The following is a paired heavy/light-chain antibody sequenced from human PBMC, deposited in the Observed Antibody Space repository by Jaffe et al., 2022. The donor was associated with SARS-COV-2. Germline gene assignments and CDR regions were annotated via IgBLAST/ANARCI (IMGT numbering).Light chain of an antibody. V-gene: IGLV2-14*01. J-gene: IGLJ1*01. CDR3: SSYTGSSPRYV. CDR2: EVN. CDR1: SSDVGGYNY. Sequence: QSALTQPASVSGSPGQSITISCTGTSSDVGGYNYVSWYQQHPGKAPKLIIYEVNIRPSGVSSRFSGSKSGNTASLTISGLQAEDESDYYCSSYTGSSPRYVFGTGTKVTAL.
Heavy chain of an antibody. CDR2: LSYDGSDK. J-gene: IGHJ4*02. Sequence: QVQLVQSGGGVVQPGRSLRLSCAASGFTFSTYGMHWVRQAPGKGLEWVAVLSYDGSDKYYGDSVKGRFTISRDNSKNTLYLQMNSLRAEDTAVYYCAKEATTNLFDYWGQGTLVTVSS. V-gene: IGHV3-30*18. D-gene: IGHD1-26*01. CDR1: GFTFSTYG. CDR3: AKEATTNLFDY.